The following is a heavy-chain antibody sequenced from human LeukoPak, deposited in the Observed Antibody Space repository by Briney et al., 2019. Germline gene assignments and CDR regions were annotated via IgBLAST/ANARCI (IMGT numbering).Heavy chain of an antibody. CDR3: ARSQIGYDSSGYYPRFDY. CDR1: GGTFSSYA. D-gene: IGHD3-22*01. J-gene: IGHJ4*02. V-gene: IGHV1-69*06. CDR2: IIPIFGTA. Sequence: ASVKVSCKASGGTFSSYAISWVRQAPGQGLEWMGGIIPIFGTANYAQKFQGRVTITADKSTSTAYMELSSLRSEDTAVYYCARSQIGYDSSGYYPRFDYWGQGTLVTVSS.